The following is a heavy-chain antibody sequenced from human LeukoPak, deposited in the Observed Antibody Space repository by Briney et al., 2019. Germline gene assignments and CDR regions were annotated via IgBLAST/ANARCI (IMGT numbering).Heavy chain of an antibody. Sequence: SVKVSCKASGGTFSSYAISWVRQAPGQGLEWMGGIIPIFGTANYAQKFQGRVTITADESTSTAYMELSSLRSEDTAVYYCARAYYNGSGSYYGMDVWGQGTTVTVSS. CDR3: ARAYYNGSGSYYGMDV. V-gene: IGHV1-69*01. J-gene: IGHJ6*02. D-gene: IGHD3-10*01. CDR1: GGTFSSYA. CDR2: IIPIFGTA.